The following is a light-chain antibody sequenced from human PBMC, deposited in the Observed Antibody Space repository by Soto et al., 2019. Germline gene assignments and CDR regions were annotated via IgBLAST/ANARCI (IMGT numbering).Light chain of an antibody. CDR3: QSYDSSLSGSGV. J-gene: IGLJ1*01. V-gene: IGLV1-40*01. CDR2: GNS. Sequence: QSALAQPPSVSGAPGQRVTISCTWSSSNIGAGYDVHWYQQLPGTAPKLLIYGNSNRPSGVPDRFSGSKSGTSASLAITGLQAEDGADYYCQSYDSSLSGSGVFGTGTKVTVL. CDR1: SSNIGAGYD.